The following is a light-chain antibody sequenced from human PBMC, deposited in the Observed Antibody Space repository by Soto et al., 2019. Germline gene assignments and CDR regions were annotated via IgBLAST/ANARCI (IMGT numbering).Light chain of an antibody. CDR1: QSVSSN. V-gene: IGKV3-15*01. Sequence: EIVMTQSPATLSVSPGERATLSCRASQSVSSNLAWYQQKPDQAPRLLIYGASTRATSIPARFSGSGSGTEFTLTISSLQSEDFAVYYCQQYNNWPPYTFGQGTKLEIK. CDR3: QQYNNWPPYT. J-gene: IGKJ2*01. CDR2: GAS.